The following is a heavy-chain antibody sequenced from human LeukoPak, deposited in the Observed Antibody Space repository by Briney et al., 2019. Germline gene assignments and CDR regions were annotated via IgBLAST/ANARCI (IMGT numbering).Heavy chain of an antibody. J-gene: IGHJ5*02. CDR3: ARSNSATIPGADP. CDR1: GFTVSSNY. CDR2: IYSGGST. Sequence: PGGSLRLSCAASGFTVSSNYMSWVRQAPGKGLEWVSIIYSGGSTYYADSVKCRFTISRDNSKNTLFLQMNSLRAEDTAMYYCARSNSATIPGADPWGQGTLVTVSS. V-gene: IGHV3-53*01. D-gene: IGHD1-26*01.